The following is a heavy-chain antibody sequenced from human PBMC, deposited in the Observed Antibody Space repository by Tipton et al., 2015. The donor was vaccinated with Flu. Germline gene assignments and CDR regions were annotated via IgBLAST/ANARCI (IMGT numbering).Heavy chain of an antibody. CDR3: ARVGLDYGDYYFDS. D-gene: IGHD4-17*01. Sequence: TLSLTCNVSGGYIGTYIWSWIRQSPGKELQWIGDIYVSGTTNYNPSLKSRLTVSLDMSKNQFALKLSSVTTADTAVYYCARVGLDYGDYYFDSWGQGTLVTVSS. V-gene: IGHV4-59*01. J-gene: IGHJ4*02. CDR1: GGYIGTYI. CDR2: IYVSGTT.